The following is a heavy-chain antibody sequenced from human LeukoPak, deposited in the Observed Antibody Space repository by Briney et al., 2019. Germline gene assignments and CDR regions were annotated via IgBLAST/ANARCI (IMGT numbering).Heavy chain of an antibody. Sequence: SETLSLTCTVSGGSISSYYWSWIRQPAGKGLEWIGRIYISGSTNYNPSLKSRVTISLDTSENQFSLELSSVTAADTAVYYCARDADDILTGYFTFDYWGQGTLVTVSS. CDR2: IYISGST. CDR3: ARDADDILTGYFTFDY. CDR1: GGSISSYY. J-gene: IGHJ4*02. D-gene: IGHD3-9*01. V-gene: IGHV4-4*07.